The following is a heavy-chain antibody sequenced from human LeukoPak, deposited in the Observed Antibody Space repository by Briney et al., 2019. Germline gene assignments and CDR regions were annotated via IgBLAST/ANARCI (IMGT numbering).Heavy chain of an antibody. D-gene: IGHD5-12*01. CDR3: ARDHKEWLRFAFDI. CDR1: GGPFSGYY. J-gene: IGHJ3*02. V-gene: IGHV4-34*01. CDR2: INHSGRT. Sequence: PSETLSLTCGVYGGPFSGYYWSWIRQPPGKGLEWIGEINHSGRTNYNPSLKSRVTISVDTSKNQFSLKLSSVTAADTAVYYCARDHKEWLRFAFDIWGQGTMVTVSP.